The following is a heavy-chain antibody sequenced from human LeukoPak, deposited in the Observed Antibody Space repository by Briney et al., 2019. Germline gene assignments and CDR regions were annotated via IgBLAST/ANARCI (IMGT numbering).Heavy chain of an antibody. V-gene: IGHV3-48*03. J-gene: IGHJ4*02. CDR1: GFTFSSYE. CDR2: ISSSGSTI. CDR3: ARSRLVVPIMYYFDY. D-gene: IGHD2-2*01. Sequence: GGSLRLSCAASGFTFSSYEMNWVRQAPGKGLEWVSYISSSGSTIYYADSVKGRFTISRDNAKNSLYLQMNSLRAEDTAVYYCARSRLVVPIMYYFDYWGQGTLVTVSS.